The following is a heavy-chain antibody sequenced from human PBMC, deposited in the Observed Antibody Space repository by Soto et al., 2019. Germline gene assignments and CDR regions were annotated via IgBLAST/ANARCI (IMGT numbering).Heavy chain of an antibody. CDR2: ISAYNVKT. Sequence: QVQLVQSGAEVKKPGASVKVSCKASGYTFTSYGISWVRQAPGQGLEWMGWISAYNVKTNYAQKLQGRVTMTKDTSTSTAYMELRSLRSDDTAVYYCARDYPISSGWYRCDYWGQGTLVTVSS. CDR1: GYTFTSYG. D-gene: IGHD6-19*01. CDR3: ARDYPISSGWYRCDY. J-gene: IGHJ4*02. V-gene: IGHV1-18*01.